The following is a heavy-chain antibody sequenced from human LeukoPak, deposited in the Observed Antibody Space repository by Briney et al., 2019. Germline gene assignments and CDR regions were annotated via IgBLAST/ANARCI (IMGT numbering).Heavy chain of an antibody. J-gene: IGHJ5*01. D-gene: IGHD1-20*01. CDR2: INPNSGVT. Sequence: ASVKVSCKASGYTFSGYSMHWVRQAPGEGLEWMGRINPNSGVTYYAQKFQGRVTMTSDTSITTAYMELSSLTSDDTATYYCARDASNWSAFDSWGQGTLVIVSS. V-gene: IGHV1-2*06. CDR1: GYTFSGYS. CDR3: ARDASNWSAFDS.